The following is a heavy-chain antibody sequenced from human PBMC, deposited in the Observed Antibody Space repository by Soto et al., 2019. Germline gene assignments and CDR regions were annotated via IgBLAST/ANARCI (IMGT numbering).Heavy chain of an antibody. CDR1: GGTFSSYA. J-gene: IGHJ6*02. CDR2: IIPIFGTA. Sequence: QVQLVQYGAEVKKPGSSVKVSCKASGGTFSSYAISWVRQAPGQGLEWMGGIIPIFGTANYAQKFQGRVTITADESTSTAYMELSSLRSEDTAVYYCASWHSSSRTYYYYYGMDVWGQGTTVTVSS. D-gene: IGHD6-6*01. V-gene: IGHV1-69*01. CDR3: ASWHSSSRTYYYYYGMDV.